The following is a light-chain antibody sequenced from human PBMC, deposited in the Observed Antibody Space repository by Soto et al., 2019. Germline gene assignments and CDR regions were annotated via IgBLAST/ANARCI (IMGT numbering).Light chain of an antibody. Sequence: DIQMTQSPSSLSASVGDRVTITCRASQSISSYLNWYQQKLGKAPKLLIYAASSLQSGVPSRFSGSGSGTAFTLTISSRQPEDFATYYCQQSYSSPRITFGQGTRLEIK. CDR3: QQSYSSPRIT. CDR1: QSISSY. CDR2: AAS. V-gene: IGKV1-39*01. J-gene: IGKJ5*01.